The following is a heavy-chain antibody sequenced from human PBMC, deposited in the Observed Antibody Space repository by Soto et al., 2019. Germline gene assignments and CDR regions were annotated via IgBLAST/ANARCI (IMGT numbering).Heavy chain of an antibody. CDR2: ISTRSSMI. Sequence: GSLRLSCAASGFAFSYYRMYWVRQAPGKGLQWVSYISTRSSMIHYADSVRGRFTISRDDAKNSLFLQMNSLRAEDTAVYYCARESQYGMDVWGQGTAVTVSS. V-gene: IGHV3-48*01. CDR1: GFAFSYYR. J-gene: IGHJ6*02. CDR3: ARESQYGMDV.